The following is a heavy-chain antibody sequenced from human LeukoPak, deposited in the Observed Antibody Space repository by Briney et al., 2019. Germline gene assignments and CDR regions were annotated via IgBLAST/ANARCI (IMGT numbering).Heavy chain of an antibody. J-gene: IGHJ6*02. Sequence: GGSLRLSCAASGFTFSSYAMSWVRQAPGKGLEWVSAISGSGGSTYYADSVKGRFTISRDNSKNTLYLQMNSLRAEDTAVYYCAKDTYYYDSSGYRYYYYGMDVWGQGTTVTVSS. V-gene: IGHV3-23*01. CDR3: AKDTYYYDSSGYRYYYYGMDV. D-gene: IGHD3-22*01. CDR2: ISGSGGST. CDR1: GFTFSSYA.